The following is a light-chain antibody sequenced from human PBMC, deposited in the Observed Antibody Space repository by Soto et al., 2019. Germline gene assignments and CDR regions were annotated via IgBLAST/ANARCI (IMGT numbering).Light chain of an antibody. CDR2: DVS. J-gene: IGLJ1*01. Sequence: QSALTQPASVSGSPGQSITISCSGTSSDVGGYNYVSWYQQHPGKAPRVMIYDVSNRPSGVSDRFSDSKSGNTATLTISGLQAEDEADYYCSSYTSDNTYVFASGTKLTVL. CDR3: SSYTSDNTYV. CDR1: SSDVGGYNY. V-gene: IGLV2-14*03.